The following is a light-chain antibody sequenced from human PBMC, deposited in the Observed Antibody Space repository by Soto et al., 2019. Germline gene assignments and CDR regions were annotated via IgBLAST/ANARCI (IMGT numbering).Light chain of an antibody. CDR3: SSYTSSSTLVI. CDR1: TSDVGGYNY. CDR2: DVS. V-gene: IGLV2-14*03. Sequence: QSVLTQPASVSGSPGQSITISCTGTTSDVGGYNYVSWYQQHPGKAPKLMIYDVSNRPSGISYRFSGSKSGNTASLTISGLQAEDEADYYCSSYTSSSTLVIFGGGTQLTV. J-gene: IGLJ2*01.